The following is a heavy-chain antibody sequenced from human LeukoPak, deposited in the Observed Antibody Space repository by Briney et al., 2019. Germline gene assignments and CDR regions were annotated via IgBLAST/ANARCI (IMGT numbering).Heavy chain of an antibody. V-gene: IGHV3-21*01. D-gene: IGHD2-15*01. CDR3: ASYSAYGSDAFDI. CDR2: VSSSSSYI. J-gene: IGHJ3*02. CDR1: GFTFSSYS. Sequence: GGSLRLSCAASGFTFSSYSMNWVRQAPGKGLEWVSSVSSSSSYIYYADSVKGRFTISRDNAKNSLYLQMNSLRAEDTAVYYCASYSAYGSDAFDIWGQGTMVTVSS.